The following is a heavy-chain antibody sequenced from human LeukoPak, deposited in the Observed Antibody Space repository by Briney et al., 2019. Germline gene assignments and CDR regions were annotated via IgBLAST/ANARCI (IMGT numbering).Heavy chain of an antibody. CDR3: ARLSGYDWESFYDY. Sequence: ASVKVSCKASGYTFTRHYMHWVRQAPGQGLEWMGVINPGGSWTSYAQKFQGRVTMTRDMSTSTDYMELSSLRSEDTAVYYCARLSGYDWESFYDYWGQGTLVTVSS. D-gene: IGHD5-12*01. V-gene: IGHV1-46*01. CDR2: INPGGSWT. J-gene: IGHJ4*02. CDR1: GYTFTRHY.